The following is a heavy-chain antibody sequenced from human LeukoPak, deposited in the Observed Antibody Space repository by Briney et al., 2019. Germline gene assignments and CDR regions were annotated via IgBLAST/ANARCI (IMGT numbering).Heavy chain of an antibody. D-gene: IGHD3-3*02. V-gene: IGHV4-59*01. J-gene: IGHJ6*02. CDR1: GGSISSYY. CDR2: IYYSGST. CDR3: ARISMRGIYYYGMDV. Sequence: SETLSLTCTVSGGSISSYYWSWIRQPPGKGLEWIGYIYYSGSTNYNPSLKSRVTISVDTSKNQLSLKLSSVTAADTAVYYCARISMRGIYYYGMDVWGQGTTVTVSS.